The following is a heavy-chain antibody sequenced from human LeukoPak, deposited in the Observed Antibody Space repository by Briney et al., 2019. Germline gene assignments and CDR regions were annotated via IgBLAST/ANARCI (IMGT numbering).Heavy chain of an antibody. V-gene: IGHV1-69*05. CDR2: IIPIFGTA. J-gene: IGHJ5*02. CDR1: GGTFSSYA. CDR3: ARGSAGITMVRGVIITKGWFDP. Sequence: SVKVSCKASGGTFSSYAISWVRQAPGQGLEWMGGIIPIFGTANYAQKFQGRVTITRNTSISTAYMELSSLRSEDTAVYYCARGSAGITMVRGVIITKGWFDPWGQGTLVTVSS. D-gene: IGHD3-10*01.